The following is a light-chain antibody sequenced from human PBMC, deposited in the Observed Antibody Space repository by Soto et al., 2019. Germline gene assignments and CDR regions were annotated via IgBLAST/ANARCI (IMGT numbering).Light chain of an antibody. Sequence: QSVLTQPASVSGSPGQSITISCTGTSSDIGNYNYVSWYQQHPGKAPRLMIYEVSYRSLGVSNRFSGSKSGNTASLTISGLQPEDEAAYYCSSLTSTNTLAFGGGTKVTVL. CDR1: SSDIGNYNY. CDR3: SSLTSTNTLA. CDR2: EVS. J-gene: IGLJ2*01. V-gene: IGLV2-14*01.